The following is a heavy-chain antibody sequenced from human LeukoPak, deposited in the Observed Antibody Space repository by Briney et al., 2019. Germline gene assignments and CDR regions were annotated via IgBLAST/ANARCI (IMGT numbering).Heavy chain of an antibody. V-gene: IGHV4-59*12. CDR2: IYYSGST. J-gene: IGHJ4*02. Sequence: SETLSLTCTVSGGSISSYYWSWIRQPPGKGLEWIGYIYYSGSTNYNPSLKSRVTISVDTSKNQFPLKLSSVTAADTAVYYCARAADRGGSIPLWGQGTLVTVSS. D-gene: IGHD2-21*01. CDR1: GGSISSYY. CDR3: ARAADRGGSIPL.